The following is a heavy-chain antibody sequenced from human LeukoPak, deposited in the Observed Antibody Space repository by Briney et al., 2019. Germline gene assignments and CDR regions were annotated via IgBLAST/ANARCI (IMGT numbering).Heavy chain of an antibody. D-gene: IGHD6-13*01. Sequence: ASVKVSCKASGYTFTSYGISWVRQAPGQGLEWMGWISAYNGNTNYAQKLQGRVTMTTDTSTSTAYMELRSLRSDDTAVYYCARGFAGRIAAAEGDYWGQGTLVPVSS. J-gene: IGHJ4*02. V-gene: IGHV1-18*01. CDR2: ISAYNGNT. CDR1: GYTFTSYG. CDR3: ARGFAGRIAAAEGDY.